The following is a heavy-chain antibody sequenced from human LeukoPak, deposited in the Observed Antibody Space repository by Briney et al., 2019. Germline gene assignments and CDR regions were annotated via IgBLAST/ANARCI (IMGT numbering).Heavy chain of an antibody. D-gene: IGHD6-19*01. V-gene: IGHV3-13*01. J-gene: IGHJ6*02. CDR3: ARAYPVQVAGAYYYYGMDV. CDR1: GFTFSSYD. Sequence: GGSLRLSCAASGFTFSSYDMHWVRQATGKGLEWVSAIGTAGDTYYPGSVKGRFTISRENAKNSLYLQMNSLRAGDTAVHYCARAYPVQVAGAYYYYGMDVWGQGTTVTVSS. CDR2: IGTAGDT.